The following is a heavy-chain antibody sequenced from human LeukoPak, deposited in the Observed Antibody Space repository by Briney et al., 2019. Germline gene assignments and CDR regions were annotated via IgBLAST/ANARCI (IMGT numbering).Heavy chain of an antibody. CDR2: IKTDGSEK. D-gene: IGHD2-2*01. J-gene: IGHJ4*02. Sequence: GGSLRLSCGASGFTFSSYWMSWVRQAPGKGLEWVANIKTDGSEKYYVDSVKGRFTISRDNAKNSLYLQMNSLRAEDTAVYYCARDYCSSTSCLFDYWGQGTLVSVSS. CDR3: ARDYCSSTSCLFDY. V-gene: IGHV3-7*03. CDR1: GFTFSSYW.